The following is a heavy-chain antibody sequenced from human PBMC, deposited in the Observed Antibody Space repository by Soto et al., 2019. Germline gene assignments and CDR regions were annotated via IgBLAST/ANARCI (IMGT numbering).Heavy chain of an antibody. D-gene: IGHD3-3*01. Sequence: QVQLRESGPGLVRPSETLFLTCTVSGDSIRNYYWNWIRQPPGKGLEWVGHFHYSGNTNYNPSLMSRVTIAADTAQNEFSLSLDSVTAADTADYYCVGEGVLLISGVVWGQG. V-gene: IGHV4-59*01. J-gene: IGHJ4*02. CDR2: FHYSGNT. CDR3: VGEGVLLISGVV. CDR1: GDSIRNYY.